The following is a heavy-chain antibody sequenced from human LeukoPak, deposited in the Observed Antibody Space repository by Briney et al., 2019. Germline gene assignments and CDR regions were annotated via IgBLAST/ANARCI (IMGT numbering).Heavy chain of an antibody. D-gene: IGHD1-26*01. CDR2: ISYDGSNK. V-gene: IGHV3-30*18. CDR1: GFTFSSYG. CDR3: AKVGPGATKNAFDI. Sequence: TGGSLRLSCAASGFTFSSYGMHWVRQAPGKGLEWVAVISYDGSNKYYADSVKGRFTISRDNSKNTLYLQMNSLRAEDTAVYYCAKVGPGATKNAFDIWGQGTMVTVSS. J-gene: IGHJ3*02.